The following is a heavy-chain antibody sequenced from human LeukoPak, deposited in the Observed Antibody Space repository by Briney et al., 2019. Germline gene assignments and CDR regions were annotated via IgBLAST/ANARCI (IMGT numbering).Heavy chain of an antibody. D-gene: IGHD3-22*01. CDR3: AKYDTSGNYMDV. CDR1: GGSVTTYY. V-gene: IGHV4-59*02. CDR2: IYYTGSS. Sequence: SETLSLTCTVSGGSVTTYYWSWIRQPPGKGLEWIGYIYYTGSSNYNPSLKSRVTLSVDTSKNPFSLKLSSVTAADTAVYYCAKYDTSGNYMDVWGKGTTVTVSS. J-gene: IGHJ6*03.